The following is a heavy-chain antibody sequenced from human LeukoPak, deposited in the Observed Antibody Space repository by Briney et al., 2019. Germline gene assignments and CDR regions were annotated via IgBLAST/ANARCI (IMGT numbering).Heavy chain of an antibody. D-gene: IGHD1-26*01. CDR1: GFTCSGYS. CDR3: ATLVGATTSDY. J-gene: IGHJ4*02. Sequence: GGSLRLSCAASGFTCSGYSMNWVRQAPGKVLEWVSYISSSSSTIYYADSVKGRFTISRDNAKNSLYLQMNSLRAEDTAVYYCATLVGATTSDYWGQGTLVTVSS. V-gene: IGHV3-48*04. CDR2: ISSSSSTI.